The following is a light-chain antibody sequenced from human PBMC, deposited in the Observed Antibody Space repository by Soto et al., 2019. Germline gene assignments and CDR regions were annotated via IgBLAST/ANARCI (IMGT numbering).Light chain of an antibody. V-gene: IGKV1-12*02. CDR3: QQANSFPWT. CDR1: QGSSSW. J-gene: IGKJ1*01. CDR2: AAS. Sequence: DIQMTQSPSSVSASVGDRVTITCRASQGSSSWLAWYQQKPGKAPKLLSYAASSLQSWVPSRFSGSGSGTEFNLTISRLQPEEFATYYCQQANSFPWTFGQGTKVEIK.